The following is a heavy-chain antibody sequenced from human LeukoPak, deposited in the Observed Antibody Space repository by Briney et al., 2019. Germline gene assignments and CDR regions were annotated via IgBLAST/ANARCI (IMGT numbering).Heavy chain of an antibody. CDR2: IRRDSGTM. V-gene: IGHV3-48*02. Sequence: GGSLRLSCVASGFTFSTYSMNWVRQAPGRGLEWISYIRRDSGTMYYADSVKGRFTISRDNVRNSLYLQMNSLRDADTAVYYCAREGDSGSYLDFWGQGTLVTVSS. CDR3: AREGDSGSYLDF. D-gene: IGHD1-26*01. J-gene: IGHJ4*02. CDR1: GFTFSTYS.